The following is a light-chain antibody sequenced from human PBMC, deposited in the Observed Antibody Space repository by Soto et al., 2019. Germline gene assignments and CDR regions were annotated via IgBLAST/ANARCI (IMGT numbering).Light chain of an antibody. CDR2: GAS. CDR3: QQYHDWPRT. J-gene: IGKJ2*01. Sequence: EIVMRQSPATLSVSPGERATLSCRASQSVDTNLAWYQQKPGQTPRRLIYGASTRATGAPDRVAGSGSGTQFTLTISSLQSEDFAIYYWQQYHDWPRTFGQGTKLEI. CDR1: QSVDTN. V-gene: IGKV3-15*01.